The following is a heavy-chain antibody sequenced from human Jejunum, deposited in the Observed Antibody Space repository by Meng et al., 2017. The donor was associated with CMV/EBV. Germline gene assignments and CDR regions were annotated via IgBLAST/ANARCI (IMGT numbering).Heavy chain of an antibody. CDR2: ISRSSDTI. J-gene: IGHJ4*02. D-gene: IGHD3-10*01. V-gene: IGHV3-48*04. CDR3: ARDYYGSGIGGNYFDY. Sequence: FRLNSMNCVRQAPGKGLEYVSYISRSSDTINYADSLKGRFTISRDNSKNSLYLQMNSLRAEDSAVYYCARDYYGSGIGGNYFDYWGQGILVTVSS. CDR1: FRLNS.